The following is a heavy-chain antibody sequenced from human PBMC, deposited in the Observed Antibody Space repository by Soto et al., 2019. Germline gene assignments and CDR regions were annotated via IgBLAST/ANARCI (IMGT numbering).Heavy chain of an antibody. J-gene: IGHJ6*02. CDR1: GYSFTSYW. Sequence: PWASLKISCKGSGYSFTSYWISWVRQMPGKGLEWMGRIDPSDSYTNYSPSFQGHVTISADKSISTAYLQWSSLKASDTAMYYCASRFPYDFWSGSDGYYYGMDVWGQGTTVTVYS. CDR2: IDPSDSYT. D-gene: IGHD3-3*01. V-gene: IGHV5-10-1*01. CDR3: ASRFPYDFWSGSDGYYYGMDV.